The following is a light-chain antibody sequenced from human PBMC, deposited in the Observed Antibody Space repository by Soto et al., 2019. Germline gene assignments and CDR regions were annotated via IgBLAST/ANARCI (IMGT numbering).Light chain of an antibody. CDR1: QGISNH. Sequence: DIQMTQSPSSLSASVGDRVTITCRASQGISNHLAWFQQKPGKAPKSLIYAASSLQSGVPSKFSGSGSVTDFTLTISSLQSEDFATYYCQQYKSYPMTFGQGTKVDIK. J-gene: IGKJ1*01. CDR3: QQYKSYPMT. CDR2: AAS. V-gene: IGKV1-16*02.